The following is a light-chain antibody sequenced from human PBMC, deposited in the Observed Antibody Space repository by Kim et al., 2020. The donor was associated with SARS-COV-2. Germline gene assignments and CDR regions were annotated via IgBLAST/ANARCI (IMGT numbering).Light chain of an antibody. CDR2: RNN. V-gene: IGLV1-47*01. CDR3: ALWDDSLNAPV. Sequence: ELTQPPSASGTPGQRVTITCSGSNSNIGNNYVYWYQPLPGTAPTLLIYRNNQRRSGVPDRFSDSKSGTTASLAISGVRSEDEADYYCALWDDSLNAPVFGGGTQLTVL. CDR1: NSNIGNNY. J-gene: IGLJ3*02.